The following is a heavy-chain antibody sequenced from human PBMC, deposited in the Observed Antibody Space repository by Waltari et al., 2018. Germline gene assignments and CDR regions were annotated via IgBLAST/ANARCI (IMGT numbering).Heavy chain of an antibody. CDR3: AKANSIGRMWELLQPTFDY. J-gene: IGHJ4*02. Sequence: EVQLLESGGGLVQPGGSLRLSCAASGFTFSSYAMSWVRQAPGKGLEWVSAISGSGGSTYYADSVKGRFTISRDNSKNTLYLQMNSLRAEDTAVYYCAKANSIGRMWELLQPTFDYWGQGTLVTVSS. CDR1: GFTFSSYA. D-gene: IGHD1-26*01. CDR2: ISGSGGST. V-gene: IGHV3-23*01.